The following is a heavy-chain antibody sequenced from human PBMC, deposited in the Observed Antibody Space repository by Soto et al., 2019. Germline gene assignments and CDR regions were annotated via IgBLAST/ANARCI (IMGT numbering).Heavy chain of an antibody. CDR1: GDTVSSNSAA. D-gene: IGHD6-19*01. CDR3: ARDRDGSGRTDFDC. Sequence: SQTLSLTCAISGDTVSSNSAAWNWIRQSPSRGLEWLGRTYYRAKWFNDYAVSVKSRITISPDTSKSQFSLQLNSVTPEDTAVYYCARDRDGSGRTDFDCWGQGTLVTVSS. V-gene: IGHV6-1*01. CDR2: TYYRAKWFN. J-gene: IGHJ4*02.